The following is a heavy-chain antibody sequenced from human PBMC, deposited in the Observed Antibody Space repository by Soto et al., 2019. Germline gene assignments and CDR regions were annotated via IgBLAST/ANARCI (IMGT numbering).Heavy chain of an antibody. Sequence: QVQLQESGPGLVKPSQTLSLTCTVSGGSISSGGYYWSWIRQHPGKGLEWIGYIYYSGSTYYNPSLKSRVTISVDTSTNQFSLKLSSVTAAETAVYYCARDPNPVVAARGDAVDIWGPGTMVTVSS. J-gene: IGHJ3*02. D-gene: IGHD2-15*01. CDR3: ARDPNPVVAARGDAVDI. CDR2: IYYSGST. V-gene: IGHV4-31*03. CDR1: GGSISSGGYY.